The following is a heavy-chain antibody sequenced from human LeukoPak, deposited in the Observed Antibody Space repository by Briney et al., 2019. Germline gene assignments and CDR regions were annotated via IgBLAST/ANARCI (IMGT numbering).Heavy chain of an antibody. D-gene: IGHD4-17*01. CDR1: GFTVSSNY. CDR3: ARHRNDYGDYDAFDI. CDR2: IYSGGST. V-gene: IGHV3-53*04. J-gene: IGHJ3*02. Sequence: GGSLRLSCAASGFTVSSNYMSWVRQAPGKGLEWVSVIYSGGSTYYADSVKGRFTISRHNSKNTLYLQMNSLRAEDTAMYYCARHRNDYGDYDAFDIWGQGTMVTVSS.